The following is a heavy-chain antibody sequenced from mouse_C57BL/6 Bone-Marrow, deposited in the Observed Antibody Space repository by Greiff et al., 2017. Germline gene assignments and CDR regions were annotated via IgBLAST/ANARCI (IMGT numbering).Heavy chain of an antibody. D-gene: IGHD1-1*01. CDR2: ISSGGSYT. CDR1: GFTFSSYG. Sequence: EVQVVESGGDLVKPGGSLKLSCAASGFTFSSYGMSWVRQTPDKRLEWVATISSGGSYTYYPDRVKGRFTISIDNDKNTLYLQMSSLKSEDTAMYYCARIYSWYFDVWGTGTTVTVAS. J-gene: IGHJ1*03. V-gene: IGHV5-6*01. CDR3: ARIYSWYFDV.